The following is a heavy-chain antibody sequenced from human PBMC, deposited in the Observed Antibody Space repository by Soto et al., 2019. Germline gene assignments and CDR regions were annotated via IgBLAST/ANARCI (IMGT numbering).Heavy chain of an antibody. CDR3: ARDGQQPAPYSLDV. D-gene: IGHD6-13*01. CDR1: GFTFRNHA. J-gene: IGHJ6*02. CDR2: IWYDGSNK. V-gene: IGHV3-33*01. Sequence: QVQLVESGGGVVQPGTSLRLSCTTSGFTFRNHAMHWVRQAPGKGLEWVAQIWYDGSNKYYADSVQGRFTISRDNSRNMVYVQMNSLRVEDTAVYYCARDGQQPAPYSLDVWGQGTSVTVSS.